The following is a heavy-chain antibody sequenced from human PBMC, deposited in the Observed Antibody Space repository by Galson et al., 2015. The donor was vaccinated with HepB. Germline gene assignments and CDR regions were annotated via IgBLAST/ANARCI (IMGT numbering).Heavy chain of an antibody. CDR1: GFTFSSYT. CDR3: ARVYFGSGSSSAYWYFDL. CDR2: ISSTGTTM. D-gene: IGHD3-10*01. Sequence: CAASGFTFSSYTMNWVRQAPGKGLESVSYISSTGTTMYYADSAKGRFTISRDNAQNSLYLQMNSLRDEDTAVYYCARVYFGSGSSSAYWYFDLWGRGALVTVSS. V-gene: IGHV3-48*02. J-gene: IGHJ2*01.